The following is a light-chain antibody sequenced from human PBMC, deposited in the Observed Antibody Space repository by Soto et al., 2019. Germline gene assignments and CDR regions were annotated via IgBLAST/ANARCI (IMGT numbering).Light chain of an antibody. CDR2: DAS. V-gene: IGKV3-11*01. CDR1: PSVGSY. CDR3: QQYGGSVSWT. J-gene: IGKJ1*01. Sequence: ETVLTHSPATLSLSPGARDPLSGRARPSVGSYLAWYQQKPGQAARLLIYDASNTATGIPATFTGSGSGTAFTLTITRLEPEDFAVYYCQQYGGSVSWTFGQGTKVDIK.